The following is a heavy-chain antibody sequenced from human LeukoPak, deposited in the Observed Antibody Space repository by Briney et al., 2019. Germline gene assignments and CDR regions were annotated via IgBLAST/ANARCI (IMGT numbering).Heavy chain of an antibody. Sequence: GASVKVSCKVSGHTLTELSLHWVRQAPGKGLEWMGGFDPGDGKIIYAQKFQGRVTMTEDTSTETAYMEFNSLSSEDTAVYYCAAGEWEQLLDYWGQGTLVTVSS. D-gene: IGHD5-24*01. V-gene: IGHV1-24*01. CDR3: AAGEWEQLLDY. CDR2: FDPGDGKI. CDR1: GHTLTELS. J-gene: IGHJ4*02.